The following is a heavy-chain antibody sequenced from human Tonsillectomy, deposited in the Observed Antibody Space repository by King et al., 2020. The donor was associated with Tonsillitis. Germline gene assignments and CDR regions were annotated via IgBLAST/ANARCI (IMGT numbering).Heavy chain of an antibody. Sequence: LQLVQSGAELRKPGASVTVSCRTSGDTFTGHFVHWVRQAPGQGLEWMGWINPNSGDTHYAPNFPGSVTLSGDVSSTPADMGLSSLGPDDTAVYYCATNAIESDTSAYRDFRHWGQGTLVTVSS. CDR2: INPNSGDT. V-gene: IGHV1-2*02. J-gene: IGHJ1*01. D-gene: IGHD3-22*01. CDR1: GDTFTGHF. CDR3: ATNAIESDTSAYRDFRH.